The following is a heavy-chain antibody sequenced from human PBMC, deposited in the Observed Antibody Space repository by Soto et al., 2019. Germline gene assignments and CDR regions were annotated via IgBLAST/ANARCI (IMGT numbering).Heavy chain of an antibody. CDR1: GFTFSSYA. J-gene: IGHJ5*01. V-gene: IGHV3-30-3*01. Sequence: GGSLRLSXAASGFTFSSYAFHWVRQAPGKGLEWVAILSDDGSNKYYAGSVKGRFTISRDNSKNTLYLQMNSLRAEDTAVYYCARHLAHLKYGWFDPWGQGTLVTVSS. D-gene: IGHD3-3*02. CDR2: LSDDGSNK. CDR3: ARHLAHLKYGWFDP.